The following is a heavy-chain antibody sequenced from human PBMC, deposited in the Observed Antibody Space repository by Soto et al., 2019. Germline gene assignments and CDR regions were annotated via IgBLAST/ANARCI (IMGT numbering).Heavy chain of an antibody. CDR2: ISVNNGET. J-gene: IGHJ4*02. Sequence: QVHLVQSGAEVKKPGASVKVSCKASGYTFPSYGISWVRQAPGQGLEWMGWISVNNGETNYAQKVQDRATMTTETSTSTGYMELRSLTSDDTAVYYCARDLGYCSGGSCPIDSWGQGTLVIVSS. D-gene: IGHD2-15*01. V-gene: IGHV1-18*01. CDR1: GYTFPSYG. CDR3: ARDLGYCSGGSCPIDS.